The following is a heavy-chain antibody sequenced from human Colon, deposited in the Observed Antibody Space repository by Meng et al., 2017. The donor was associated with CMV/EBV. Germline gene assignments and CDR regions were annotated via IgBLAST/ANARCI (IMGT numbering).Heavy chain of an antibody. Sequence: SLKISCAASGFTFDDHAMHWVRQVPGKGPEWVAGITWNSETIAYGDSVKGRFTVSRDNAKTALYLQMNSLRTEDSALYYCAKDKGGYKGFDYWGQGTLVTVSS. CDR3: AKDKGGYKGFDY. CDR1: GFTFDDHA. J-gene: IGHJ4*02. CDR2: ITWNSETI. V-gene: IGHV3-9*01. D-gene: IGHD5-24*01.